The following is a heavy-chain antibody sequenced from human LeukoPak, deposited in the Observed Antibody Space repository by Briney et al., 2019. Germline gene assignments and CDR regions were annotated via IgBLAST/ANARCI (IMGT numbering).Heavy chain of an antibody. CDR1: GFTFSSYD. CDR2: IGTAGDT. CDR3: ARASYGSGSHFDY. Sequence: GGSLRLSCAASGFTFSSYDMHRVRQATGKVLEWVSAIGTAGDTYYPGSVKGRFTISRENAKNSSYLQMNSLRAGDTAVYYCARASYGSGSHFDYWGQGTLVTVSS. D-gene: IGHD3-10*01. J-gene: IGHJ4*02. V-gene: IGHV3-13*01.